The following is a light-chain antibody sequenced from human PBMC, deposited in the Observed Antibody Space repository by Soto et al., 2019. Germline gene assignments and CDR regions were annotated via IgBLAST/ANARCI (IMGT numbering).Light chain of an antibody. V-gene: IGKV3-11*01. CDR2: DAS. CDR1: QSVSSY. J-gene: IGKJ4*01. CDR3: QQYGSSALT. Sequence: EIVLTQSPATLSLSPGERATLSCRASQSVSSYLAWYKQKPGQAPRLLSYDASHRATGIPVRVSGSGSESEFTLTISSLEPEDFEVYYCQQYGSSALTFGGGTKVDIK.